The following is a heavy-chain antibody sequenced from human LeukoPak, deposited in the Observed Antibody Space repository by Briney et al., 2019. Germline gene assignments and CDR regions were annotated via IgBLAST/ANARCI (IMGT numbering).Heavy chain of an antibody. Sequence: PGGSLRLSCAASGFGFSVYWMRWVRQAPGKGLVWVAHINEDGTSASHADSVKGRFTISRDNAKNTLYLQMNSLTVEDTAVYYCARVPTNSYGFGQWGQGSLVTVSS. V-gene: IGHV3-74*01. D-gene: IGHD5-18*01. CDR1: GFGFSVYW. CDR2: INEDGTSA. J-gene: IGHJ4*02. CDR3: ARVPTNSYGFGQ.